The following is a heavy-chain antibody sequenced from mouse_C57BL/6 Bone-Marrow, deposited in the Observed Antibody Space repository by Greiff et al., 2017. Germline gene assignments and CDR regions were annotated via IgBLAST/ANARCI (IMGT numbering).Heavy chain of an antibody. Sequence: QVQLQQSGAELVRPGTSVKVSCKASGYAFTNYLIEWVKQRPGQGLEWIGVINPGSGVTNYNEKFKGKATLTADNSSSTAYMQLSSMTSEDSAVYFCARSGVTTVVATDYAMDYWGQGTSVTVSS. J-gene: IGHJ4*01. CDR3: ARSGVTTVVATDYAMDY. D-gene: IGHD1-1*01. CDR1: GYAFTNYL. V-gene: IGHV1-54*01. CDR2: INPGSGVT.